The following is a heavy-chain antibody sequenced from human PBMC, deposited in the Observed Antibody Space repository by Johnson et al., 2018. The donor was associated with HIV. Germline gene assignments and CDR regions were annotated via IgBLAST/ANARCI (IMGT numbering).Heavy chain of an antibody. CDR1: GFTFSSYA. D-gene: IGHD3-22*01. CDR2: ISGSGITT. CDR3: SKWNDSSGYIRGLDAFDI. V-gene: IGHV3-23*04. Sequence: MLLVESGGGLVQPGGSLRLSCAASGFTFSSYAMSWVRQAPGKGLEWVSAISGSGITTYYADSVKGRCTISRDNSKNTLYLQMNSLRAEDTAVYYCSKWNDSSGYIRGLDAFDIWGQGTVVTVSS. J-gene: IGHJ3*02.